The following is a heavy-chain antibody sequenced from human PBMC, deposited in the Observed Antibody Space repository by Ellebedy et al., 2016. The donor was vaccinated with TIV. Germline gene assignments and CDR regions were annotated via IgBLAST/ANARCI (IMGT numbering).Heavy chain of an antibody. J-gene: IGHJ4*02. D-gene: IGHD3-10*01. CDR3: ARDPEGAYYYGSGKFDY. CDR1: GYTFTSHT. V-gene: IGHV1-3*01. CDR2: INAGNGNT. Sequence: ASVKVSXXASGYTFTSHTIDWVRQAPGQRLGWLGWINAGNGNTKYSQKFQGRVTITRDTSASTVYMEMSSLRSEDTAVFYCARDPEGAYYYGSGKFDYWGQGTLVTVSS.